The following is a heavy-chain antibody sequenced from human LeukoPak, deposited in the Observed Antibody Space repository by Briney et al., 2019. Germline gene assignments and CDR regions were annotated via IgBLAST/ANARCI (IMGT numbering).Heavy chain of an antibody. V-gene: IGHV1-18*01. Sequence: ASVKVSCKASGYTFTSYGISWVRQAPGQGLEWMGWISAYNGNTNYAQKLQGRVTMTTDTATSTAYMELRSRRSDDTAVYYCARGSYYYGSGSYYPLGYWGQGTLVTVSS. CDR3: ARGSYYYGSGSYYPLGY. J-gene: IGHJ4*02. CDR1: GYTFTSYG. CDR2: ISAYNGNT. D-gene: IGHD3-10*01.